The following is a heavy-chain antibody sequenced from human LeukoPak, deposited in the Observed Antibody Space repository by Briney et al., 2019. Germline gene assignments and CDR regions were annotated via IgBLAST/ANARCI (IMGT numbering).Heavy chain of an antibody. CDR3: ARDGIEVGSGSYYWYYFVY. D-gene: IGHD3-10*01. Sequence: GRSLRLSCAASGFTFSSYGMHWVRQAPGKGLPWVAVIWYDGSNKYFADSVKGRFTISRDNSKNTRYLQMNSLRAEDTAVYYCARDGIEVGSGSYYWYYFVYWGQGTLVTVCS. CDR1: GFTFSSYG. J-gene: IGHJ4*02. CDR2: IWYDGSNK. V-gene: IGHV3-33*01.